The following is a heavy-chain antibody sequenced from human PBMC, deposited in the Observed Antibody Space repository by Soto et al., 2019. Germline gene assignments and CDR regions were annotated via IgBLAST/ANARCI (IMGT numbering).Heavy chain of an antibody. CDR1: DGSISSSSSY. Sequence: PSETLSLTCTVSDGSISSSSSYWGWIRQPAGKGREWIGKITHSGSTNYNPSLKSRITINPDTSKNQFSLQLNSVTPEDTAVYYCARAYCSGGSCWAWSNWFDPWGQGTLVTVSS. D-gene: IGHD2-15*01. CDR3: ARAYCSGGSCWAWSNWFDP. V-gene: IGHV4-39*01. CDR2: ITHSGST. J-gene: IGHJ5*02.